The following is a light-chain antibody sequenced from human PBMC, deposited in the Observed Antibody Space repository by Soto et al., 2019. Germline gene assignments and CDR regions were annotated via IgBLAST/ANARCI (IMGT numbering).Light chain of an antibody. CDR2: DAS. J-gene: IGKJ2*01. V-gene: IGKV3-11*01. CDR1: QSVSSY. Sequence: EIVLTQSPATLSLSPGERATLSCRASQSVSSYLAWYQQKPGQAPRLLIYDASNRATGIPARFSGSGSGTDFTLTISSVEPEDFAVYYCQHRSNCPLYTFGQGTKLEIK. CDR3: QHRSNCPLYT.